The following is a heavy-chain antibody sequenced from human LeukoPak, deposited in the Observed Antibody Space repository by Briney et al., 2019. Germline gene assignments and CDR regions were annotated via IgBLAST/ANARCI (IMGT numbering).Heavy chain of an antibody. CDR3: TTRRQDGC. J-gene: IGHJ4*02. D-gene: IGHD6-25*01. CDR2: IKSKIDGGTI. Sequence: PGGSLRLSCVGSGFTFSDAWISWVRQAPGKGLEWVGRIKSKIDGGTIDYAAPVKGRFTISRDDSRNTLYLQMNSLITEDTAVYYCTTRRQDGCWGQGTLVTVS. V-gene: IGHV3-15*01. CDR1: GFTFSDAW.